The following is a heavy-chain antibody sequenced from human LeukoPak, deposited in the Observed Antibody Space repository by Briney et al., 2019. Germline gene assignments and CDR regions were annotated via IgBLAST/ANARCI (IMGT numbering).Heavy chain of an antibody. Sequence: PGGSLRLSCAASGFTIDDYAMHWVRHAPGKGLEWVSGISWNSGSIGYADSVKGRFTISRDNAKNSLYLQMNSLRAEDTALYYCAKGYCSGGSCYLGYFDYWGQGTLVTVSS. CDR2: ISWNSGSI. D-gene: IGHD2-15*01. CDR3: AKGYCSGGSCYLGYFDY. J-gene: IGHJ4*02. V-gene: IGHV3-9*01. CDR1: GFTIDDYA.